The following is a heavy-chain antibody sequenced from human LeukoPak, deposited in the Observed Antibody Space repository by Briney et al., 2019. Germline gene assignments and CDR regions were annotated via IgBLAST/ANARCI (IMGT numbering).Heavy chain of an antibody. CDR2: ITGSGGST. V-gene: IGHV3-23*01. CDR3: ARDPRAGVAIGATVYFDY. D-gene: IGHD2-21*01. J-gene: IGHJ4*02. Sequence: GGSLRLSCAASGFTFSSYAMSWVRPVPGKGLEWVSGITGSGGSTYYADSVKGRFTISRDNSKNTLYLQMNSLRAEDTAVYYCARDPRAGVAIGATVYFDYWGQGTLVTVSS. CDR1: GFTFSSYA.